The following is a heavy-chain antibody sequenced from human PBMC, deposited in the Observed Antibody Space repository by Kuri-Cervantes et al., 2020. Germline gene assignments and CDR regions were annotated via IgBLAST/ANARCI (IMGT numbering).Heavy chain of an antibody. CDR2: ISSSGSTI. Sequence: GESLKISCAASGFTFSDYYMSWIRQAPGKGLEWVPYISSSGSTIYYADSVKGRFTISRDNAKNSLYLQMNSLRAEDTAVYYCARSGSYYPTIDYWGQGTLVTVSS. CDR3: ARSGSYYPTIDY. J-gene: IGHJ4*02. CDR1: GFTFSDYY. D-gene: IGHD1-26*01. V-gene: IGHV3-11*01.